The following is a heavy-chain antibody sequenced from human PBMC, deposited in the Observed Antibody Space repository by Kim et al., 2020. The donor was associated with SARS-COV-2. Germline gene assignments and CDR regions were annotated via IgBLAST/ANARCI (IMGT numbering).Heavy chain of an antibody. CDR2: IKQDGSEK. CDR3: ARNRRYYDILTGWTHHYYYGMDV. CDR1: GFTFSSYW. J-gene: IGHJ6*02. D-gene: IGHD3-9*01. Sequence: GGSLRLSCAASGFTFSSYWMSWVRQAPGNGLEWVANIKQDGSEKYYVDSVKGRFTISRDNAKNSLYLQMNSLRAEDTAVYYCARNRRYYDILTGWTHHYYYGMDVWGQGTTVTVSS. V-gene: IGHV3-7*01.